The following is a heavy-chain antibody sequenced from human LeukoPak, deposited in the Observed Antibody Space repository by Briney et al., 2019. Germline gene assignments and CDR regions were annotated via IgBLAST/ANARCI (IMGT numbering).Heavy chain of an antibody. D-gene: IGHD2-21*01. Sequence: GGSLRLSCAASGFSLSSHAMSWVRQAPGKGLEWVSATSSSDAGTYYADSVRGRFTISRDNSKNTLYLQMNSLRAEDAVVYYCARAPVTSCRGAYCYPFDYWGQGTLVTVSS. CDR3: ARAPVTSCRGAYCYPFDY. CDR2: TSSSDAGT. J-gene: IGHJ4*02. V-gene: IGHV3-23*01. CDR1: GFSLSSHA.